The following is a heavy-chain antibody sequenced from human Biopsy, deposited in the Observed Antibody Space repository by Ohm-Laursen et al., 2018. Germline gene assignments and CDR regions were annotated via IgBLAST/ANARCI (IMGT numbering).Heavy chain of an antibody. J-gene: IGHJ2*01. CDR1: GDSIFGGGYY. CDR2: IFFRGAT. CDR3: ARAKTQDRSFPDWYFDL. D-gene: IGHD3-22*01. Sequence: TLSLTCIVSGDSIFGGGYYWTWIRQHPEKGLEWLGYIFFRGATHYNPSLRSRVDISSDMSKNEFYLRLYSVTAADTAVYYCARAKTQDRSFPDWYFDLWGRGTLVTVSS. V-gene: IGHV4-31*03.